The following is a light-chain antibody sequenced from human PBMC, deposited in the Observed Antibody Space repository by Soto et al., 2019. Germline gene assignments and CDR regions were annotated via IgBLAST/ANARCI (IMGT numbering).Light chain of an antibody. CDR2: KAS. Sequence: DIQMTQSPSTLSASIGDRVTVTCRTSQNINNWLAWYQQKPGKAPKLLIYKASNSESGVPSRFSGSGSGTEFPLTISSLPPDDFATYYCQQYHSYSRTFGKGTKVEI. CDR3: QQYHSYSRT. V-gene: IGKV1-5*03. CDR1: QNINNW. J-gene: IGKJ1*01.